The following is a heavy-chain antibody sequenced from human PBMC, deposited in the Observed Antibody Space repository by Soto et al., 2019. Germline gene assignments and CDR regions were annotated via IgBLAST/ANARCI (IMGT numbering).Heavy chain of an antibody. CDR3: VREANYERSGYVLDS. CDR1: GGSVSGDSHY. D-gene: IGHD3-22*01. V-gene: IGHV4-61*01. CDR2: IHYTGST. J-gene: IGHJ4*02. Sequence: SETLSLTCTVSGGSVSGDSHYWTWIRQPPGKGLEWIGYIHYTGSTNYNPSLKSRVTISVDTSNYQFSLKMTSVTAADTAMYYCVREANYERSGYVLDSRGQGTPVTVSS.